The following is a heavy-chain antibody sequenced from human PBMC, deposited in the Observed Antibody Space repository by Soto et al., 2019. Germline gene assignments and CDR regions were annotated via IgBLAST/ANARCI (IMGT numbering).Heavy chain of an antibody. CDR2: IIPIFGTA. CDR3: ARVGADSSGYYSSSWFDP. CDR1: GGTFSSYA. D-gene: IGHD3-22*01. J-gene: IGHJ5*02. Sequence: QVQLVQSGAEVKKPGPSVKVSCKASGGTFSSYAISWVRQAPGQGLEWMGGIIPIFGTANYAQKFQGRVTITADESTSTAYMELSSLRSEDTAVYCCARVGADSSGYYSSSWFDPWGQGTLVTVSS. V-gene: IGHV1-69*01.